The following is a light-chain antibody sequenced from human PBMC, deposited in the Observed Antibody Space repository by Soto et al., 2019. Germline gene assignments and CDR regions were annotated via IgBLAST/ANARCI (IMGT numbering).Light chain of an antibody. V-gene: IGKV1-27*01. CDR2: AAS. Sequence: DIQMTQYPTSLSASVGDRVTITCWASQDIRNFVAWYQQKPGKAPKLLIYAASTLQSGVPSRFSGSGSGTDFTLTINSLQPEDVATYSCQKYSSVPVFGPGTKVEIK. CDR3: QKYSSVPV. CDR1: QDIRNF. J-gene: IGKJ3*01.